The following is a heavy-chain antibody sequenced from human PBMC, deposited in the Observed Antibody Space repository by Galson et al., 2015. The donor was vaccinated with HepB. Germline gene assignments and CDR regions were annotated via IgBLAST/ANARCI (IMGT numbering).Heavy chain of an antibody. CDR3: ASERNEYYYYYYGMDV. Sequence: LRLSCAASGFTFSSYGVHWVRQAPGKGLEWVAVISYDGSNKYYADSVKGRCTISRDNSKNTLYLQMNSLRAEDTAVYYCASERNEYYYYYYGMDVWGQGTTVTVSS. D-gene: IGHD1-1*01. CDR2: ISYDGSNK. V-gene: IGHV3-30-3*01. J-gene: IGHJ6*02. CDR1: GFTFSSYG.